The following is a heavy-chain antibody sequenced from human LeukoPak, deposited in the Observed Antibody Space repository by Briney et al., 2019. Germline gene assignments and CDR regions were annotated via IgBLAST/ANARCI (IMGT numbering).Heavy chain of an antibody. V-gene: IGHV3-21*01. D-gene: IGHD6-19*01. CDR2: ISSSSSYI. J-gene: IGHJ4*02. CDR1: GFTFSSYS. Sequence: GGSLRLSCAASGFTFSSYSMNCVRQAPGKGLEWVSSISSSSSYIYYADSVKGRFTISRDNAKTSLYLQMNSLRAEDTAVYYCARGYSSGWPPDYWGQGTLVTVSS. CDR3: ARGYSSGWPPDY.